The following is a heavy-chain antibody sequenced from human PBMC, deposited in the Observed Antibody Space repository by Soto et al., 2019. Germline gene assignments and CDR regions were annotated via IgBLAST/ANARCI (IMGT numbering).Heavy chain of an antibody. CDR1: GYSFTSYW. CDR3: ARRDILTGYYNTRYYYYGMDV. Sequence: PGESLKISCKGSGYSFTSYWIGWVRQMPGKGLEWMGIIYPGDSDTRYSPSFQGQVTISADKSISTAYLQWSSLKASDTAMYYCARRDILTGYYNTRYYYYGMDVWGQGTTVTVSS. D-gene: IGHD3-9*01. V-gene: IGHV5-51*01. J-gene: IGHJ6*02. CDR2: IYPGDSDT.